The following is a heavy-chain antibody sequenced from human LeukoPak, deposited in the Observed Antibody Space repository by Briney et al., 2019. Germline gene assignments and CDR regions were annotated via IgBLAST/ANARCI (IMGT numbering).Heavy chain of an antibody. CDR3: ARTVVAANYDAFDI. CDR1: GFTVSANY. J-gene: IGHJ3*02. Sequence: PGGSPRLSCAASGFTVSANYMSWVRQTPGKGLEWLSIIYSSGSTYYADSLKGRFTISRDSSKNTLYLQVNSLRAEDTAVYYCARTVVAANYDAFDIWGPGTMVTVSS. CDR2: IYSSGST. V-gene: IGHV3-53*01. D-gene: IGHD2-15*01.